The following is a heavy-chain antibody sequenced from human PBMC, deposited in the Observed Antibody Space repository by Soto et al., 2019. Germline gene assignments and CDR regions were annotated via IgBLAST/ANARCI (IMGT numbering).Heavy chain of an antibody. CDR2: IYHAGST. V-gene: IGHV4-4*02. CDR3: SRGPTIVGNTTPLDS. J-gene: IGHJ4*02. CDR1: GGSITNSNW. D-gene: IGHD1-26*01. Sequence: QVQLQESGPGLVKPSGTLSLTCTVSGGSITNSNWWSWVRLPPAKGLEWIGDIYHAGSTKYNPSLERRFTMSVDTSNNQFALTLTSVTAADTAVYFCSRGPTIVGNTTPLDSWVQGTLVTVS.